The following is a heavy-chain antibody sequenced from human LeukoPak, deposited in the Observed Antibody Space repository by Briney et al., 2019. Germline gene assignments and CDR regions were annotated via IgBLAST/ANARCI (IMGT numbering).Heavy chain of an antibody. CDR1: GFTFGDYA. Sequence: GRSLRLSCAASGFTFGDYAMHWVRQAPGKGLEWLSGINWDDGGIVYAQSVRGRSTISRDNAKNSLYLQMNSLRPEDTALYYCARDDHNVLTDNFDYWGPGTLVTVSS. V-gene: IGHV3-9*01. CDR2: INWDDGGI. J-gene: IGHJ4*02. CDR3: ARDDHNVLTDNFDY. D-gene: IGHD3-9*01.